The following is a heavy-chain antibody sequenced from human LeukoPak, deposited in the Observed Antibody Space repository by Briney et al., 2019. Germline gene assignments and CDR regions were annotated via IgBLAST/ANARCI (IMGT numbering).Heavy chain of an antibody. V-gene: IGHV3-30-3*01. Sequence: GGSLRLSCAASGFTFSSYAMHWVRQAPGKGLEGVAVISYDGSNKYYADSVKGRFTISRDNSKNTLYLQMNSLRAEDTAVYYCARDLVTKASLWGQGTLVTVSS. CDR1: GFTFSSYA. D-gene: IGHD2-21*02. CDR3: ARDLVTKASL. CDR2: ISYDGSNK. J-gene: IGHJ4*02.